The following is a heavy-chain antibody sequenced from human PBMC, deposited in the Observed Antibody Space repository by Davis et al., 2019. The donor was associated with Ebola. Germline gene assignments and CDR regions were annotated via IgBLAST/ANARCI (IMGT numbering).Heavy chain of an antibody. D-gene: IGHD3-10*01. CDR1: GGSISSSSYY. CDR3: AREGGYYGSGSYYYYYGMDV. J-gene: IGHJ6*02. CDR2: IYYSGST. Sequence: SETLSLTCTVSGGSISSSSYYWGWIRQPPGKGLEWIGSIYYSGSTYYNPSLKSRVTISVDTSKNQFSLKLSSVTAADTAVYYCAREGGYYGSGSYYYYYGMDVWGQGTTVTVSS. V-gene: IGHV4-39*07.